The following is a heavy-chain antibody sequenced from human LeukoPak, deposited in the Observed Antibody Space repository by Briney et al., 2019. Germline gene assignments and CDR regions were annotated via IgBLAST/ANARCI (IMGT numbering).Heavy chain of an antibody. CDR1: GFTVSSYS. Sequence: GGSLRRSCAASGFTVSSYSMIWVRQAQGKGLEWVSSISSSSSYIYYAASEKCRLTISRDNAKNSLYLQMNSLRAEDTAESYCARADFWSGYPYYSFDYWGQGTLVTVSS. D-gene: IGHD3-3*01. J-gene: IGHJ4*02. CDR3: ARADFWSGYPYYSFDY. CDR2: ISSSSSYI. V-gene: IGHV3-21*01.